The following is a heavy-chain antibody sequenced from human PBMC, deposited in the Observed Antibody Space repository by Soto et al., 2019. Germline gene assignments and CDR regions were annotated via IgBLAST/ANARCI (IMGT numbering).Heavy chain of an antibody. CDR1: GGNCSGYA. V-gene: IGHV3-23*01. J-gene: IGHJ4*02. Sequence: GGSLRLSCTASGGNCSGYARSWVRQAPGKGLEWVSAISGSGGSTYYADSVKGRFTISRDNSKNTLYLQMNSLRAEDTAVYYCAKDYVWGSWGQGTLVTVSS. CDR2: ISGSGGST. CDR3: AKDYVWGS. D-gene: IGHD3-16*01.